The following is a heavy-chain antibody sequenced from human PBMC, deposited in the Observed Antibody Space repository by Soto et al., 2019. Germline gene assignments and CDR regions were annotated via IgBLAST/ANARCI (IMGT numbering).Heavy chain of an antibody. Sequence: GGSLRLSCAASGFTFSGSAMHWVRQASGKGLEWVGRIKSKTNNYARAYAASVKGRFTISRDDSKNTAYLQMNSLKTEDTAVYYCTRPLFGWGSERAFDIWGQGTMVTVSS. V-gene: IGHV3-73*01. CDR3: TRPLFGWGSERAFDI. D-gene: IGHD7-27*01. CDR1: GFTFSGSA. J-gene: IGHJ3*02. CDR2: IKSKTNNYAR.